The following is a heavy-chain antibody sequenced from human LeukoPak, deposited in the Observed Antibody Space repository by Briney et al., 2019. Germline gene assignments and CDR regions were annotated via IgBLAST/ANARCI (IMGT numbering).Heavy chain of an antibody. CDR2: ISGSGGST. D-gene: IGHD3-22*01. J-gene: IGHJ4*02. V-gene: IGHV3-23*01. Sequence: QSGASLRLSCAASGFTSSSYAMSWVRQAPGKGLEWVSAISGSGGSTYYADSVKGRFTISRDNSENTLYLQMNSLRAEDTAVYYCAKGFYYDSSGPTDYWGQGTLVTVSS. CDR1: GFTSSSYA. CDR3: AKGFYYDSSGPTDY.